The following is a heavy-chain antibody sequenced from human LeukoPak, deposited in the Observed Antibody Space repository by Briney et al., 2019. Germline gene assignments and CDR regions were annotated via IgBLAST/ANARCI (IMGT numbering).Heavy chain of an antibody. J-gene: IGHJ6*04. D-gene: IGHD6-6*01. CDR1: GYTFTGYY. CDR3: ARDKVGSSSGMDV. Sequence: ASVKVSCKASGYTFTGYYMHWVRQAPGQGLEWMGWINANGGGTNYVPKFQGRVTMTRDTSINTAYMELSRLRSDDTAVYYCARDKVGSSSGMDVWGKGTTVTVSS. V-gene: IGHV1-2*02. CDR2: INANGGGT.